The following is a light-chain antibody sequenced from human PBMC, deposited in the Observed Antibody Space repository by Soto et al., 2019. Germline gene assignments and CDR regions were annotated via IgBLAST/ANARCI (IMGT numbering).Light chain of an antibody. CDR2: GNT. Sequence: QSVLTQPPSVSGAPGQRVTISCTGCSSNIGAGCEVHWYQHLPGTAPKLLIYGNTNRPSGVPDRFSGSKSGTSASLAIAGLQTEDEGDYYCQTYDSSLSGLYVFGTGTKVTVL. J-gene: IGLJ1*01. V-gene: IGLV1-40*01. CDR1: SSNIGAGCE. CDR3: QTYDSSLSGLYV.